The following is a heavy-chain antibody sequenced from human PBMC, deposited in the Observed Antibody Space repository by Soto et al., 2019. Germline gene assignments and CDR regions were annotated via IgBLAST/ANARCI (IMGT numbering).Heavy chain of an antibody. V-gene: IGHV4-59*01. CDR2: IHYTGST. CDR3: ARGTSGYDGLDY. J-gene: IGHJ4*02. D-gene: IGHD5-12*01. Sequence: SETLSLTCTVSGGSINGSYWSWIRQPPGKGLEWIGYIHYTGSTNYDPSLKGRLTISVDTSKNQLSLKLNSVTAADTAVYYCARGTSGYDGLDYWGQGTLVTVSS. CDR1: GGSINGSY.